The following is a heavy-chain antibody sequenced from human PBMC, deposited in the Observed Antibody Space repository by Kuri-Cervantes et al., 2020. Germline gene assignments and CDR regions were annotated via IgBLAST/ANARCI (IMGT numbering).Heavy chain of an antibody. Sequence: GESLKISCAASGFTFSSYAMHWVRRAPGKGLEWVAVISYDGSNKYYADSVKGRFTISRDNSKNTLYLQMNSLRAEDTAVYYCAKASTTVSSLDYWGQGTLVTVSS. CDR2: ISYDGSNK. V-gene: IGHV3-30-3*01. CDR3: AKASTTVSSLDY. D-gene: IGHD4-17*01. CDR1: GFTFSSYA. J-gene: IGHJ4*02.